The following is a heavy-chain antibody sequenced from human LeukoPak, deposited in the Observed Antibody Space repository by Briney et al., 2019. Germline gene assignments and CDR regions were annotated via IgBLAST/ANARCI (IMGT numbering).Heavy chain of an antibody. Sequence: GGSLRLSCAASGFTFSSSAMHWVRQAPDKGLEWAAVISYDGSNKYYADSVKGRFTISRGNSKNTLYLQMNSLRADDTAVYYCARDRDSSGWYEGFDYWGQGTLVTVSS. V-gene: IGHV3-30-3*01. J-gene: IGHJ4*02. CDR3: ARDRDSSGWYEGFDY. CDR2: ISYDGSNK. D-gene: IGHD6-19*01. CDR1: GFTFSSSA.